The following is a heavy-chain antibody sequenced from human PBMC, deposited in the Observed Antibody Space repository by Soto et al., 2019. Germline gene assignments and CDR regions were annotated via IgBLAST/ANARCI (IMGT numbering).Heavy chain of an antibody. CDR1: GYSFTNYW. V-gene: IGHV5-51*01. D-gene: IGHD3-22*01. Sequence: GESLKISCKGSGYSFTNYWIGWVRQMPGKGLEWVGIIYPGDSDTRYSPSFQGQVTISADKSISTAYLQWSSLKASDTAMYYCARGRMIVVAKDPYYFDYWGQGTLVTVSS. CDR3: ARGRMIVVAKDPYYFDY. J-gene: IGHJ4*02. CDR2: IYPGDSDT.